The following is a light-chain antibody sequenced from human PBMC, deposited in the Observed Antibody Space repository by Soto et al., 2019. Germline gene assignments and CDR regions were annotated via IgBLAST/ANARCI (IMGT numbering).Light chain of an antibody. CDR3: QQYHDWPLT. J-gene: IGKJ4*01. CDR2: DVS. V-gene: IGKV3D-15*01. CDR1: QSVSSN. Sequence: EIVMTQSPATLSVSPGERATLSCSASQSVSSNFAWYQQRPAQAPRLLIYDVSTRATGVPTRFSGSGSGTEFTLPISSLQSEDFAVYYCQQYHDWPLTFGGGTSVEIK.